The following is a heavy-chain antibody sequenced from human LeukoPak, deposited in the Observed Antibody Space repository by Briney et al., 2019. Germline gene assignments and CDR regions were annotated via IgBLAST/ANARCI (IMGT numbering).Heavy chain of an antibody. Sequence: LETPSLTCAVYGGSFSGYYWSWIRQPPGKGLEWIGEINHSGSTNYNPSLKSRVTISVDTSKNQFSLKLSSVTAADTAVYYCASGSRFWYFDLWGRGTLVTVSS. V-gene: IGHV4-34*01. CDR3: ASGSRFWYFDL. CDR2: INHSGST. CDR1: GGSFSGYY. D-gene: IGHD3-16*01. J-gene: IGHJ2*01.